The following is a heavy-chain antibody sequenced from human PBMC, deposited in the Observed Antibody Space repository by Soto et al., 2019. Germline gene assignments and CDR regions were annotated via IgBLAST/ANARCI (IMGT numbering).Heavy chain of an antibody. CDR2: IYYSGST. CDR3: AGGSSKSWFDP. V-gene: IGHV4-31*03. Sequence: SETLSLTCTASGGSIRSDGYYWSWIRQHPGKGLEWIGYIYYSGSTYYNPSLKSRVSISADTSNNQFSLKLTSVTAADTAVYYCAGGSSKSWFDPWGQGTLVTVSS. J-gene: IGHJ5*02. CDR1: GGSIRSDGYY. D-gene: IGHD6-6*01.